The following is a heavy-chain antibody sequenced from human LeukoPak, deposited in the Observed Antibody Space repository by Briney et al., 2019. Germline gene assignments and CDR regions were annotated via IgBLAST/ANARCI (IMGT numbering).Heavy chain of an antibody. CDR1: GFTFSSYW. CDR3: AKDAKLLKFHRPNWFDP. V-gene: IGHV3-7*03. J-gene: IGHJ5*02. D-gene: IGHD2-21*01. CDR2: IKQDGSEK. Sequence: PGGSLRLSCAASGFTFSSYWMSWVRQAPGKGLEWVANIKQDGSEKYYVDSVKGRFTISRDNSKNTLYLQMNSLRAEDTAVYYCAKDAKLLKFHRPNWFDPWGQGTLVTVSS.